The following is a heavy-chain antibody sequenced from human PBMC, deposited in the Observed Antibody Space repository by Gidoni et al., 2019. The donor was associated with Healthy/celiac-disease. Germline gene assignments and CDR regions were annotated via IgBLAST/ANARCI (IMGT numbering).Heavy chain of an antibody. Sequence: EVQLVESGGGLVQPGGSLSLSCAASGFTFSSYDMHWVRQATGKGLEWVSAIGTAGDTYYPGSVKGRFTISRENAKNSLYLQMNSLRAGDTAVYYCARAAYDFWSGYDYWGQGTLVTVSS. D-gene: IGHD3-3*01. J-gene: IGHJ4*02. CDR2: IGTAGDT. CDR3: ARAAYDFWSGYDY. V-gene: IGHV3-13*01. CDR1: GFTFSSYD.